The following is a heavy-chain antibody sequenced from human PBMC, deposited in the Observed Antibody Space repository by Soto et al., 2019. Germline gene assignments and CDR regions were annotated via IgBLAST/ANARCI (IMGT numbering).Heavy chain of an antibody. Sequence: PSETLSLTCTVSGGSTSSYYWSWIRQPPGKGLEWIGYIYYSGSTNYNPSLKSRVTISVDTSKNQFSLKLSSVTAADTAVYYCARYDSSGYQAPFDYWGQGTLVTVSS. CDR2: IYYSGST. V-gene: IGHV4-59*01. D-gene: IGHD3-22*01. CDR3: ARYDSSGYQAPFDY. CDR1: GGSTSSYY. J-gene: IGHJ4*02.